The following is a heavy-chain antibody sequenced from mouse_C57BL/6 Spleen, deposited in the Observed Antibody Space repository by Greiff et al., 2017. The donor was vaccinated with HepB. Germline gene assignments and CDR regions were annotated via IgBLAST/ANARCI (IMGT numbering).Heavy chain of an antibody. D-gene: IGHD2-3*01. CDR3: APIYDGYYRFAY. J-gene: IGHJ3*01. Sequence: QVQLQQSGAELARPGASVKLSCKASGYTFTSYGISWVKQRTGQGLEWIGEIYPRSGNTYYNEKFKGKATLTADKSSSTAYMELRSLTSEDSAVYFCAPIYDGYYRFAYWGQGTLVTVSA. CDR2: IYPRSGNT. V-gene: IGHV1-81*01. CDR1: GYTFTSYG.